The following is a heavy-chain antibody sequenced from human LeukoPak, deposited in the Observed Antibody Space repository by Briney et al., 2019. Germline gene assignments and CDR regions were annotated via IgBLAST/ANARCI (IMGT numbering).Heavy chain of an antibody. CDR1: GFTFSSYW. Sequence: GGSLRLSCAASGFTFSSYWMSWVRQAPGKGLEWVANIKQDGSEKYYVDSVKGRFTISRENAKNSLYLQMNSLRAGDTAVYYCARGGYYYYYMDVWGKGTTVTVSS. J-gene: IGHJ6*03. CDR3: ARGGYYYYYMDV. V-gene: IGHV3-7*01. CDR2: IKQDGSEK.